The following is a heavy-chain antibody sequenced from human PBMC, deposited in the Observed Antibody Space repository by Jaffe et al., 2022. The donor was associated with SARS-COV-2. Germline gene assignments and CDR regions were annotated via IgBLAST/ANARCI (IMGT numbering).Heavy chain of an antibody. CDR3: ARDLRPARRDGYNSSPGGY. J-gene: IGHJ4*02. Sequence: EVQLVESGGGLVQPGGSLRLSCAASGFTFSSYWMSWVRQAPGKGLEWVANIKQDGSEKYYVDSVKGRFTISRDNAKNSLYLQMNSLRAEDTAVYYCARDLRPARRDGYNSSPGGYWGQGTLVTVSS. D-gene: IGHD5-12*01. CDR2: IKQDGSEK. CDR1: GFTFSSYW. V-gene: IGHV3-7*01.